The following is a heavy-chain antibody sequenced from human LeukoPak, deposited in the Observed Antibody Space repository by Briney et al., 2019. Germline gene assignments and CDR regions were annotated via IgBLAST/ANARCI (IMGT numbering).Heavy chain of an antibody. CDR3: AKDLEYSSSSWNYYYGLDV. D-gene: IGHD6-6*01. Sequence: GGSLRLSCAASGFTFSDYGMSWVRQAPGKGLEWVSSTYTTGGSTHYADSVKGRFTISRDNAKNTLYLQMNSLRAEDTAIYYCAKDLEYSSSSWNYYYGLDVWGQGTTVTASS. V-gene: IGHV3-23*01. J-gene: IGHJ6*02. CDR1: GFTFSDYG. CDR2: TYTTGGST.